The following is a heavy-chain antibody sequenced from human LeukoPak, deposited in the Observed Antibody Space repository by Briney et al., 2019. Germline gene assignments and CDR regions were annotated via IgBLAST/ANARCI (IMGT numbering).Heavy chain of an antibody. CDR1: GGSISSGGYY. Sequence: SQTLSLTCTVSGGSISSGGYYWSWIRQHPGKGLEWIGYIYYSGSTYYNPSLKSRVTISVDTSKNQFSLKLSSVTAADTALYYCAREGDGYVFDYWGQGTLVTVSS. CDR3: AREGDGYVFDY. J-gene: IGHJ4*02. V-gene: IGHV4-31*03. CDR2: IYYSGST. D-gene: IGHD5-24*01.